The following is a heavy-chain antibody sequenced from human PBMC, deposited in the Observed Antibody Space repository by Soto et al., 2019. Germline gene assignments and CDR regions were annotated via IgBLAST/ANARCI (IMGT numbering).Heavy chain of an antibody. Sequence: QVQLLQSGAEVKKPGASVKISCKTSGYTFTNYAVHWVRQAPGQSLEWMGWINAGNDDRKYSQTFQDRITITRDASATTAYMELSLIYGDTATYYGARGRWERSGWYYLDYWGQGTLVTVSS. CDR1: GYTFTNYA. D-gene: IGHD6-19*01. CDR3: ARGRWERSGWYYLDY. V-gene: IGHV1-3*01. CDR2: INAGNDDR. J-gene: IGHJ4*02.